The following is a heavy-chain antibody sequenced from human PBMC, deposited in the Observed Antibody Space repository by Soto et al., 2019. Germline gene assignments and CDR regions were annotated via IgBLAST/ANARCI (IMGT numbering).Heavy chain of an antibody. D-gene: IGHD3-3*01. J-gene: IGHJ5*02. Sequence: PGGSLRLSCATSGFTFNIYVMSWVRQAPGKGLEWVSSITYSDVRTYYADSVKGRFTISRDDSRNTVYLQMNSLRAEDTAVYYCAADLERAYYDFWSGYGPGWFDPWGQGTLVTVSS. V-gene: IGHV3-23*01. CDR1: GFTFNIYV. CDR3: AADLERAYYDFWSGYGPGWFDP. CDR2: ITYSDVRT.